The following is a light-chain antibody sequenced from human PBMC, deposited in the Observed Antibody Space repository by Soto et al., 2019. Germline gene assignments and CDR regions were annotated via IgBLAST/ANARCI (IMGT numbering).Light chain of an antibody. V-gene: IGKV1-39*01. J-gene: IGKJ1*01. CDR2: AAS. CDR1: QSISNY. CDR3: QQSYSTPTT. Sequence: DIQMTQSPSSLSASVGDRVTITCRASQSISNYLNWYQQKPGKAPKLLIYAASSLQSGVPSRFSGSGSGTDFTLTISSLQPEDFAIYYCQQSYSTPTTFGQGTKVDIK.